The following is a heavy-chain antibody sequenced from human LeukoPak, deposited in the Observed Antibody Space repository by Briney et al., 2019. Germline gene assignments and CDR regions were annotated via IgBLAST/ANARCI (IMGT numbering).Heavy chain of an antibody. CDR1: GGSFSGYY. CDR3: ARGFGGWLAHGYFDY. V-gene: IGHV4-34*01. Sequence: PSETLSLTCAVYGGSFSGYYWSWIRQPPGKGLEWIGEINHSGSTNYNPSLKSRLTISVDTSKNQFSLKLSSVTAADTAVYYCARGFGGWLAHGYFDYWGQGTLVTVSS. J-gene: IGHJ4*02. D-gene: IGHD6-19*01. CDR2: INHSGST.